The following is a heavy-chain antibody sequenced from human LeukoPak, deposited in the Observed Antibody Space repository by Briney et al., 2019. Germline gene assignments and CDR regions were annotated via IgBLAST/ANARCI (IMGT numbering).Heavy chain of an antibody. J-gene: IGHJ6*03. V-gene: IGHV1-69*06. Sequence: SVKVSRKASGGTFSSYAISWVRQAPAQGLEWLGGIIPIFGTTNYAQTFQGRVTITADKSTSTAYMELSSLRSEDTAVYYCAKARDSSSWYFPLDYYYYMDVWGKGTTVTVSS. CDR1: GGTFSSYA. CDR2: IIPIFGTT. D-gene: IGHD6-13*01. CDR3: AKARDSSSWYFPLDYYYYMDV.